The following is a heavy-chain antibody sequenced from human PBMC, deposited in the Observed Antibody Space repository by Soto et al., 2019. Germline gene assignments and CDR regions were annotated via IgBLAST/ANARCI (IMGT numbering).Heavy chain of an antibody. CDR3: AGGGGNFDQ. D-gene: IGHD3-16*01. Sequence: EVQLVESGGGLVQPGGSLRLTCAASGFTFRGSWMSWVRQAPGKGLDWVANVNQVGSEKYYVDSVKGRFTISRDNANNSFYLQMNSRRAEETGCFYWAGGGGNFDQWGRGTLVTVSS. CDR2: VNQVGSEK. V-gene: IGHV3-7*04. J-gene: IGHJ4*02. CDR1: GFTFRGSW.